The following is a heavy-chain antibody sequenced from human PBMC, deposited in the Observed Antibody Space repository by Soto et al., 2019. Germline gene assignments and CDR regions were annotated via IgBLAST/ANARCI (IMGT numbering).Heavy chain of an antibody. CDR3: TRDAGRGYVMDV. J-gene: IGHJ6*01. V-gene: IGHV3-48*02. D-gene: IGHD3-10*01. Sequence: GGSLRLSCAASGFALSGYHMNWVRQAPGKGLEWVSYISSHSIVIYYADSVKGRFSISRDNAKSSLYLQMNSLRDEDTSVYYCTRDAGRGYVMDVWAQGTTVTVSS. CDR2: ISSHSIVI. CDR1: GFALSGYH.